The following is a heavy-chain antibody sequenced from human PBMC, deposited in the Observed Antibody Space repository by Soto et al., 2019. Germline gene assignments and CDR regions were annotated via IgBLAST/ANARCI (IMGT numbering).Heavy chain of an antibody. V-gene: IGHV3-23*01. J-gene: IGHJ4*02. CDR3: AKEEDSGGYKGFSFDF. Sequence: EVQLLESGGGLVQPGGSLRLSWAASGFTFTFYAMSWVRRAPGKGLQWVSGITGSGDITYYADSVKDRFTISRNNSKNTLYLQMNSLRAEDTAVYYCAKEEDSGGYKGFSFDFWGQGALVTVSS. CDR2: ITGSGDIT. D-gene: IGHD3-22*01. CDR1: GFTFTFYA.